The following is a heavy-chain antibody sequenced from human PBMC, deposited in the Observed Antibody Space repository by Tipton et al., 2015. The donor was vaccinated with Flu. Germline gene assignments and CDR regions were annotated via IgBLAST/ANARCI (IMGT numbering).Heavy chain of an antibody. V-gene: IGHV5-51*01. J-gene: IGHJ3*02. D-gene: IGHD3-22*01. CDR3: ARDSSGYYYTFDAFDI. CDR1: GYSFTSYW. CDR2: IYPGDSDT. Sequence: QLVQSGAEVKKPGESLKISCKGSGYSFTSYWIGWVRQMPGKGLEWMGIIYPGDSDTRYSPSFQGQVTISADKSISTAYLQWSSLKASDTAMYYCARDSSGYYYTFDAFDIWGQGTMVTVSS.